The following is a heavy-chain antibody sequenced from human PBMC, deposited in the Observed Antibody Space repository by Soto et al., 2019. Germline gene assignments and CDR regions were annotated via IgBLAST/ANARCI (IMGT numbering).Heavy chain of an antibody. J-gene: IGHJ4*02. V-gene: IGHV5-51*01. CDR1: GYRFTNYR. CDR3: ARQARDGHRLDY. CDR2: IQPDTSDT. Sequence: GESLKISCKDAGYRFTNYRIAWVRQMPGRGLEWVGIIQPDTSDTSYSPSFQGQVTISADKSITTAYVHWGSLKASDTAIYYCARQARDGHRLDYWGQGTLVTVSS.